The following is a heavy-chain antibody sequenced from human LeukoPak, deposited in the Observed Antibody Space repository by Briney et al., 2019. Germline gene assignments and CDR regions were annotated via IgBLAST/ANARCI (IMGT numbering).Heavy chain of an antibody. Sequence: PGGSLRLSCAASGFTVSSNYMIWVRQAPGKGLEWVSVIYSGGSTYYADSVKGRFTISRDNAKNSLYLQMNSLRAEDTAVYYCAPQQLVLDYWGQGTLVTVSS. CDR2: IYSGGST. J-gene: IGHJ4*02. CDR1: GFTVSSNY. V-gene: IGHV3-66*01. D-gene: IGHD6-13*01. CDR3: APQQLVLDY.